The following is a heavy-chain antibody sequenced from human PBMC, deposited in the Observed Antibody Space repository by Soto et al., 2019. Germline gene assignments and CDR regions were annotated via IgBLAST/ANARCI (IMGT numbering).Heavy chain of an antibody. Sequence: GGSLRLSCAASGFTFSSYWMHWVRQAPGMGLVWVSRINSDGSSTSYADSVKGRFTISRDNAKNTLYLQMNSLRAEDTAVYYCARYCSGGSCYSIPYWGQGTLVTVSS. D-gene: IGHD2-15*01. CDR2: INSDGSST. CDR1: GFTFSSYW. CDR3: ARYCSGGSCYSIPY. J-gene: IGHJ4*02. V-gene: IGHV3-74*01.